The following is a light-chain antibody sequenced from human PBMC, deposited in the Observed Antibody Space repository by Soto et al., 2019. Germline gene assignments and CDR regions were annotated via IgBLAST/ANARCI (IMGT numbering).Light chain of an antibody. CDR2: NIS. CDR1: QDIKRF. Sequence: DVQLTQSPSFLAASVGDRLTITCRASQDIKRFLAWYQQKPGKAPKLLIYNISTLQSGVPSRFSGSGSGTEFTLTISSLQPDDFATYYCQQVNTYPVTFGGGTKVEI. V-gene: IGKV1-9*01. CDR3: QQVNTYPVT. J-gene: IGKJ4*01.